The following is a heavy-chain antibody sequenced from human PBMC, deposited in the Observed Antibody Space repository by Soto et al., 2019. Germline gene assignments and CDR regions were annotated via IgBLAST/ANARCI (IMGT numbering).Heavy chain of an antibody. J-gene: IGHJ4*02. CDR2: IYQSGST. CDR1: GGSISSGGYA. Sequence: PSETLSLTCAASGGSISSGGYAWAWIRQPPGKGLEWVGYIYQSGSTYYNPSLKSRVTIAADRSKNQFSLNLASVTAADTAVYYCARSYSGGDAYFDYWGQGTVVTVSS. V-gene: IGHV4-30-2*01. D-gene: IGHD2-21*02. CDR3: ARSYSGGDAYFDY.